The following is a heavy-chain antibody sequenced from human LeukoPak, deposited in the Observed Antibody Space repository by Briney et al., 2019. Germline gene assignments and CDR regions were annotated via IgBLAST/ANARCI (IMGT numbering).Heavy chain of an antibody. D-gene: IGHD6-13*01. V-gene: IGHV3-33*06. CDR1: GFTFSSYG. Sequence: GRSLRLSCAASGFTFSSYGMHWVRQAPGKGLEWVAVIWYDGSNKYYADSVKGRFTISRDNSKNTLYLQMNSLRAEDTAVYYCAKGGDSSSRPWGYYYYMDVWGKGTTVTVSS. CDR2: IWYDGSNK. J-gene: IGHJ6*03. CDR3: AKGGDSSSRPWGYYYYMDV.